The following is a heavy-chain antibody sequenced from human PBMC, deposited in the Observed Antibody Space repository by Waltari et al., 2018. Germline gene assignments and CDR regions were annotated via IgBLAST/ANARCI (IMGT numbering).Heavy chain of an antibody. CDR2: INSDGGST. Sequence: YWMHWVRQVPGKGLVWVSRINSDGGSTGYADSVKGRFTISRDNAKSTLYLQMSSLRADDSAVYYCASWKFCTGGNCYGWGYWGQGTLVTVSS. CDR1: YW. D-gene: IGHD2-15*01. V-gene: IGHV3-74*01. CDR3: ASWKFCTGGNCYGWGY. J-gene: IGHJ4*02.